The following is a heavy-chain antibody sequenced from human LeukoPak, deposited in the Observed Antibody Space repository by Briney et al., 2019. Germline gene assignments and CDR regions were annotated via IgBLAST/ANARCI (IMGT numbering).Heavy chain of an antibody. J-gene: IGHJ4*02. D-gene: IGHD5-12*01. V-gene: IGHV4-59*11. CDR3: AREPTSGREPTSGRPLDY. CDR1: GGSISSHY. CDR2: IYYSGST. Sequence: SETLSLTCTVSGGSISSHYWSWIRQPPGKGLEWIGYIYYSGSTNYNPSLKSRVTISVDTSKNQFSLKLSSVTAADTAVYYCAREPTSGREPTSGRPLDYWGQGTLVTVSS.